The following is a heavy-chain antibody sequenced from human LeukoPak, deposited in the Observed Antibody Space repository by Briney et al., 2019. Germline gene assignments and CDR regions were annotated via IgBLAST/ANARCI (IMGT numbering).Heavy chain of an antibody. Sequence: PSETLSLTCTVSGGSISSYFWSWIRQPPGKGLQWIGYIYYSGSTIYNPSLKSRVTISVDTSKNQFSLKLSSVTAADTAVYYCAREMGASYYYYYMDVWGKGTTVTISS. CDR3: AREMGASYYYYYMDV. CDR2: IYYSGST. J-gene: IGHJ6*03. D-gene: IGHD1-26*01. CDR1: GGSISSYF. V-gene: IGHV4-59*01.